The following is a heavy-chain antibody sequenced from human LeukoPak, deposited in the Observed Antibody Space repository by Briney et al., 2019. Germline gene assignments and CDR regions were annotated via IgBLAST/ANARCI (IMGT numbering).Heavy chain of an antibody. D-gene: IGHD6-19*01. V-gene: IGHV3-30*04. Sequence: GGSLRLSCAASGFTFSSYAMHWVRQAPGKGLEWVAVISYDGSNKYYADSVKGRFTISRDNSKNTLYLQMNSLRAEDTAVYYCVRDQWLDSGPLDYWGQGTLVTVSS. CDR3: VRDQWLDSGPLDY. J-gene: IGHJ4*02. CDR1: GFTFSSYA. CDR2: ISYDGSNK.